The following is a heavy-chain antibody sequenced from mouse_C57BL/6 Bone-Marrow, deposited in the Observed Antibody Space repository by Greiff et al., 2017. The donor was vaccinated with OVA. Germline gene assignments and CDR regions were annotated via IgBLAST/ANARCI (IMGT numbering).Heavy chain of an antibody. Sequence: QVQLQQPGAELVKPGASVKLSCEASGYTFTSYWMQWVKQRPGQGLEWIGEIDPSDSYTNYNQKFKGKATLTVDTSSSTAYMQLSSLTSEDSAVYYCARRGSRFDYWGQGTTLTVSS. D-gene: IGHD1-1*01. CDR1: GYTFTSYW. CDR3: ARRGSRFDY. V-gene: IGHV1-50*01. CDR2: IDPSDSYT. J-gene: IGHJ2*01.